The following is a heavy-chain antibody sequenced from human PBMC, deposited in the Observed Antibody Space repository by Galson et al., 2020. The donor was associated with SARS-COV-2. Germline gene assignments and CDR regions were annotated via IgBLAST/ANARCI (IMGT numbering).Heavy chain of an antibody. CDR2: INWNGGST. CDR3: ARDDLLWFGEFPYYFDY. Sequence: ETLSLTCAASGFTFDAYGMSWVRQAPGKGLEWVSGINWNGGSTGYADSVKGRFTISRDNAKNSLYLQMNSLRAEDTALYYCARDDLLWFGEFPYYFDYWGQGTLVTVSS. J-gene: IGHJ4*02. V-gene: IGHV3-20*04. CDR1: GFTFDAYG. D-gene: IGHD3-10*01.